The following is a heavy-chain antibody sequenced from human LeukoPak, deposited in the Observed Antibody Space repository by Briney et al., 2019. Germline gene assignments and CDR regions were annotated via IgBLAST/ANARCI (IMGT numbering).Heavy chain of an antibody. Sequence: SGPTLVNPTQTLTLTCTFSGFSLSTSGVGVGWIRQPPGKALEWLALIYWNDDKRYSPSLKSRLTITKDTSKNQVVLTMSNMDPVDTATYYCALTATYSSSSTFDYWGQGTLVTVSS. D-gene: IGHD6-6*01. CDR1: GFSLSTSGVG. CDR2: IYWNDDK. J-gene: IGHJ4*02. CDR3: ALTATYSSSSTFDY. V-gene: IGHV2-5*01.